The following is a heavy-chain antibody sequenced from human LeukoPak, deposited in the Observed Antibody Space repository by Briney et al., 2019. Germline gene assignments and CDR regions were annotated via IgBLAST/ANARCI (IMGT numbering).Heavy chain of an antibody. CDR1: GGSFSGYY. CDR2: INHSGST. D-gene: IGHD3-10*01. J-gene: IGHJ4*02. CDR3: ARGKQRITMVREVIYYFDY. Sequence: SETLSLTCAVYGGSFSGYYWSWIRQPPGKGLEWIGEINHSGSTNYNPSLKSRVSISVDTSKNQFSLKVSSVTAADTAVYYCARGKQRITMVREVIYYFDYWGQGTLVTVSS. V-gene: IGHV4-34*01.